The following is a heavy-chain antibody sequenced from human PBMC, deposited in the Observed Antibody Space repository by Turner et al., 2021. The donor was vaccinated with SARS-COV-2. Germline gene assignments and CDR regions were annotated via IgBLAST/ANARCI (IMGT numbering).Heavy chain of an antibody. CDR3: ARGFDY. J-gene: IGHJ4*02. CDR1: GASISSYY. Sequence: QVQLQESGPGLVKPSETLSLTFTVSGASISSYYWSLIRQPPGKGLEWIGYIYYSGSTNYNPSLKSRVTISVDTSKKQFSLKLSSVTAADTAVYYCARGFDYWGQGTLVTVSS. V-gene: IGHV4-59*08. CDR2: IYYSGST.